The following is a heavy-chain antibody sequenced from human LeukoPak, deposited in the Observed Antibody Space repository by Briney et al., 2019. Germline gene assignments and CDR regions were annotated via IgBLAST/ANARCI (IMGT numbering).Heavy chain of an antibody. CDR2: IYYSGST. CDR3: ARGKYQLLRDYYFDY. CDR1: GGSIRSYY. V-gene: IGHV4-59*01. Sequence: SETLSLTCTVSGGSIRSYYWSWIRQPPGKGLEWIGYIYYSGSTNYNPSLESRVTISVDTSKNQFSLKLSSVTAADTAVYYCARGKYQLLRDYYFDYWGQGTLVTVSS. D-gene: IGHD2-2*01. J-gene: IGHJ4*02.